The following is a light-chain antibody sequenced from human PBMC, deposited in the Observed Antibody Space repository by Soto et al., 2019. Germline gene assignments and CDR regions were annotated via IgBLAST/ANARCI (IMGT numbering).Light chain of an antibody. CDR3: QQYGSSRT. Sequence: IVMTQSPATLSVSPGERATPSCRASQSVGASYLAWYQQKPGQAPRLLIYGASSRATGIPDRFSGSGSGTDFTLTISRLEPEDFAVYYCQQYGSSRTFGQGTKVDI. V-gene: IGKV3-20*01. J-gene: IGKJ1*01. CDR2: GAS. CDR1: QSVGASY.